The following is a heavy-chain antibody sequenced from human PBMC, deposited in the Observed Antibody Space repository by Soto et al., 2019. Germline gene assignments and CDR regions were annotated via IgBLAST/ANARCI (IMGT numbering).Heavy chain of an antibody. CDR2: ISTSGTT. V-gene: IGHV4-4*07. J-gene: IGHJ5*02. D-gene: IGHD6-19*01. CDR3: AREAGPDRWFDP. Sequence: SEALSRTCVVSGGCSSSYFWTWIRQPAGKGLDWIGRISTSGTTNYNPSLKSRVTMSVDTSKNHFSLNLSSVTAADTAVYYCAREAGPDRWFDPWGQGTLVTVSS. CDR1: GGCSSSYF.